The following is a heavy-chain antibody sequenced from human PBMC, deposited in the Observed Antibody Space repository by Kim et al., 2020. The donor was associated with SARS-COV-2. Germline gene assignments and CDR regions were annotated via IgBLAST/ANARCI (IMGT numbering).Heavy chain of an antibody. Sequence: SETLSLTCSVSGGSMSNSYWSWIRQPPGKGLEWIGHIYYLGMTTYNPSLKSRVTISVDTSKNQFSLKLSSVTAADTAMYYCAKFGSANWTPTVNWFDPWGQGTLVTVSS. V-gene: IGHV4-59*13. CDR1: GGSMSNSY. CDR2: IYYLGMT. CDR3: AKFGSANWTPTVNWFDP. D-gene: IGHD4-4*01. J-gene: IGHJ5*02.